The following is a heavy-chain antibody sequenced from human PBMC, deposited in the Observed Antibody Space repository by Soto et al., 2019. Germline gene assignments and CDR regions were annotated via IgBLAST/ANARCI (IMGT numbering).Heavy chain of an antibody. Sequence: QVQLVQSGDEVKKPGASVKVSCKASGYIFVNYGIAGVRQAPGQGLEWMGWISPYTGNTHSATKVQGRLTMTTDTSTRIADMDLGRLTSDDTAGHYCVTVVNYVTLTPQDVWGQGTTFTVSS. CDR3: VTVVNYVTLTPQDV. J-gene: IGHJ6*02. D-gene: IGHD3-16*01. CDR1: GYIFVNYG. V-gene: IGHV1-18*01. CDR2: ISPYTGNT.